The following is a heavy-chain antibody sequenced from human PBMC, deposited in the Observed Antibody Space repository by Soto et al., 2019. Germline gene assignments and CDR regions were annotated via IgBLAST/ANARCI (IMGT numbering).Heavy chain of an antibody. CDR3: AKDIWNYGGYGMDV. CDR1: GFTFSSYA. V-gene: IGHV3-23*01. J-gene: IGHJ6*02. Sequence: EVQGLESGGGLVQPGGSLRLSCAASGFTFSSYAMSWVRQAPGKGLEWVSAISGSGGSTYYADSVKGRFTISRDNSKNTLYLQMNSLRAEDTAVDYCAKDIWNYGGYGMDVWGQGTTVTVSS. CDR2: ISGSGGST. D-gene: IGHD1-7*01.